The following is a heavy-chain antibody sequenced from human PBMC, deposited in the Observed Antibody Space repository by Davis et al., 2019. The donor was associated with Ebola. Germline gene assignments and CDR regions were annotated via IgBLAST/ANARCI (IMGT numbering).Heavy chain of an antibody. CDR3: ARGIVSSSGLYYYGMDV. CDR2: ISSGGATI. Sequence: GESLKISCTASGFTVSSNHMSWVRQAPGKGLEWVSYISSGGATIYYADSVKGRFTVSRDNAKNSLYLQMNSLRDEDTAVYYCARGIVSSSGLYYYGMDVWGQGTTVTVSS. J-gene: IGHJ6*02. CDR1: GFTVSSNH. V-gene: IGHV3-48*02. D-gene: IGHD6-6*01.